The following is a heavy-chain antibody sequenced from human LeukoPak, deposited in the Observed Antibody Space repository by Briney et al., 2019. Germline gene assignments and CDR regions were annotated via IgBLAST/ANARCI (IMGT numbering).Heavy chain of an antibody. Sequence: PGGSLRLSCAASGFTFSSFSMNWVRQAPGKGLEWVSSISSSSSYIYYADSVKGRFTLSRDNAKNSLYLQMSSLRAEDTAVYFCARDSGAGGYSYYYYTDVWGKGTTVTVSS. CDR2: ISSSSSYI. V-gene: IGHV3-21*01. CDR1: GFTFSSFS. CDR3: ARDSGAGGYSYYYYTDV. D-gene: IGHD3-10*01. J-gene: IGHJ6*03.